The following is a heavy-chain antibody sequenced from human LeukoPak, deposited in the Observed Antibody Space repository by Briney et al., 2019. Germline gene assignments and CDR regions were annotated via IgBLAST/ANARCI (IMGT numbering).Heavy chain of an antibody. D-gene: IGHD3-22*01. Sequence: GGSLRLSCAASGFTFSSYAMSWVRQAPGKGLEWVSAISGSGGSTYYADSVKGRFTISRDNSKNTLYLQMTSLRAEDTAVYYCANSQTVWGRYYYDSSGYYNWGQGTLVTVSS. V-gene: IGHV3-23*01. CDR1: GFTFSSYA. J-gene: IGHJ4*02. CDR3: ANSQTVWGRYYYDSSGYYN. CDR2: ISGSGGST.